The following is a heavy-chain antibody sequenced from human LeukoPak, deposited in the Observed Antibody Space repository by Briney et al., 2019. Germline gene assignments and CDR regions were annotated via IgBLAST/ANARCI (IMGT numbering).Heavy chain of an antibody. J-gene: IGHJ5*02. CDR1: GGSLSGYY. CDR3: AGHSISSYVDWFDP. Sequence: SETLSLTCAVYGGSLSGYYWSWIRQPPGHGLEWIGEINHSGSTSYNPSLKSRVTISVDTSKNQSSLKLSSVTAAATAVYYFAGHSISSYVDWFDPWGQGTLVTVSS. V-gene: IGHV4-34*01. CDR2: INHSGST. D-gene: IGHD6-13*01.